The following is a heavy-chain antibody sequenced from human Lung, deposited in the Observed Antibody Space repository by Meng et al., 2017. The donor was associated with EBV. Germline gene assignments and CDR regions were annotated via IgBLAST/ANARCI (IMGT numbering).Heavy chain of an antibody. CDR1: GDSISNSHW. CDR2: IYHSGST. D-gene: IGHD1-26*01. CDR3: ATIVGVRGYYFDY. Sequence: QLQEPGPGLVKPSGTLSLPCAVPGDSISNSHWWSWVRQPPGKGLEWIGQIYHSGSTNYNPSLKSRVTLSVDSSKNQFSLKLTSVTAADTAVYYCATIVGVRGYYFDYWGQGTLVTVSS. V-gene: IGHV4-4*02. J-gene: IGHJ4*02.